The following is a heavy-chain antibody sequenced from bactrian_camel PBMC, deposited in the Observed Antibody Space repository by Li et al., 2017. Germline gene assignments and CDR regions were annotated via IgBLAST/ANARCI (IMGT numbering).Heavy chain of an antibody. D-gene: IGHD6*01. CDR2: IYTGTDRT. CDR3: AAEGYQLNGGTWCSLIESVYNY. CDR1: GFTESGNY. Sequence: DVQLVESGGGSVQAGGSVRLSCVTSGFTESGNYVAWIRQAPGKGREGVASIYTGTDRTYYADSVKGRVAIWQDNAKNTIYLQINYLRPEDTAMYYCAAEGYQLNGGTWCSLIESVYNYWGRGTQVTVS. V-gene: IGHV3S40*01. J-gene: IGHJ4*01.